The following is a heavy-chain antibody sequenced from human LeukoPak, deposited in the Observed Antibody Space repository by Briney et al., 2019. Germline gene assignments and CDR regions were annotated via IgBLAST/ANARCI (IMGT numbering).Heavy chain of an antibody. J-gene: IGHJ6*02. D-gene: IGHD2-2*01. Sequence: ASVTVSCTASGGTFSSYAISWVRQAPGQGLEWMGGIVPIFGTANYAQKFQGRVTITADESTSTAYMELSSLRSEDTAVYYCARGFCSSTSCYGGDYYYYGMDVWGQGTTVTVSS. CDR1: GGTFSSYA. V-gene: IGHV1-69*13. CDR2: IVPIFGTA. CDR3: ARGFCSSTSCYGGDYYYYGMDV.